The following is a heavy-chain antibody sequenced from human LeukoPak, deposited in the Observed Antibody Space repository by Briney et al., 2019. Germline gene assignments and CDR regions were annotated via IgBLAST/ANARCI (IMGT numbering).Heavy chain of an antibody. V-gene: IGHV4-39*07. CDR1: GGSISGSSYY. D-gene: IGHD6-13*01. Sequence: PSETLSLTCAVSGGSISGSSYYWGWIRQPPRKGLEWIGSIYYSGSTYYNPSLKSRVTISVDTSKNQFSLKLSSVTAADTAVYYCARDRQQLVRSRYFDLWGRGTLVTVSS. J-gene: IGHJ2*01. CDR3: ARDRQQLVRSRYFDL. CDR2: IYYSGST.